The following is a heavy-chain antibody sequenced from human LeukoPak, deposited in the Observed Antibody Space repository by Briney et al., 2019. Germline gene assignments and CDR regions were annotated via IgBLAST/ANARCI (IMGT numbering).Heavy chain of an antibody. V-gene: IGHV3-74*01. J-gene: IGHJ4*02. D-gene: IGHD2-15*01. Sequence: PGGSLRLSCAASGFTFGSYWMHWVRQAPGKGLVWVSRIISDGSRTGYADSVKGRFTISRDNAKNSLYLQVNSLRAEDTAVYYCARDRAVAANGEFDYWGQGTLVTVSS. CDR3: ARDRAVAANGEFDY. CDR1: GFTFGSYW. CDR2: IISDGSRT.